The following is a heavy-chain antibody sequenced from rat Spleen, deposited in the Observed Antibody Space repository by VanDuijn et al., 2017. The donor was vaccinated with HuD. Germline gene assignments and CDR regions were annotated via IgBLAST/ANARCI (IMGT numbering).Heavy chain of an antibody. D-gene: IGHD4-3*01. CDR2: IWGTGET. V-gene: IGHV2-13*01. J-gene: IGHJ1*01. Sequence: QVQLKESGPGLVQPSQTLSLTCTVSAFSLSTYGVFWVRQPPGKGLDWMGVIWGTGETQYNSALKSRLSIGRDTSKSQVFLKMNNLQTEDTAMDCCARGYPNWYFDFWGPGTMVTVSS. CDR1: AFSLSTYG. CDR3: ARGYPNWYFDF.